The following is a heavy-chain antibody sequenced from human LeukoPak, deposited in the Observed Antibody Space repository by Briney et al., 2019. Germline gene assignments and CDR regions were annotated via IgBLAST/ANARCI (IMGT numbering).Heavy chain of an antibody. CDR1: GFTFSSYA. J-gene: IGHJ4*02. D-gene: IGHD3-16*01. CDR3: ARLGLARTADY. CDR2: ISGNGGST. Sequence: GGSLRLSCAASGFTFSSYAMHWVRQAPGKGLEYVSAISGNGGSTYYANSVKGRFTISRDNSKNTLYLQMGSLRAEDMAVYYCARLGLARTADYWGQGTLVTVSS. V-gene: IGHV3-64*01.